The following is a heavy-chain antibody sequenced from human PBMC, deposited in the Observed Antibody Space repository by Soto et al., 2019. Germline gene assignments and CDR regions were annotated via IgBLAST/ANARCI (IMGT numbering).Heavy chain of an antibody. CDR2: IYPGDSDT. D-gene: IGHD2-2*01. CDR3: ARHELGYPVVPAAMEYYYYGMDV. Sequence: GESLKISCKGSGYSFTSYWIGWVRQMPGKGLEWMGIIYPGDSDTRYSPSFQGQVTISADKSISTAYLQWSSLKASDTAMYYCARHELGYPVVPAAMEYYYYGMDVWGQGTTVTVSS. V-gene: IGHV5-51*01. J-gene: IGHJ6*02. CDR1: GYSFTSYW.